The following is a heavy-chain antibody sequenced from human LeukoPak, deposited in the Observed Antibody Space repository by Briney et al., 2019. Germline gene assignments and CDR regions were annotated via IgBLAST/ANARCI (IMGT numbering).Heavy chain of an antibody. J-gene: IGHJ4*02. CDR1: GFIFSTYA. CDR2: ISGSGGST. D-gene: IGHD4/OR15-4a*01. V-gene: IGHV3-23*01. Sequence: QPGGSLRLSCAASGFIFSTYAMNWVRQAPGKGLEWVSTISGSGGSTYYADSVKGRFTISRDNAKNTLYLQMNSLRAEDTAVYYCAKEYGASRWGQGTLVTVSS. CDR3: AKEYGASR.